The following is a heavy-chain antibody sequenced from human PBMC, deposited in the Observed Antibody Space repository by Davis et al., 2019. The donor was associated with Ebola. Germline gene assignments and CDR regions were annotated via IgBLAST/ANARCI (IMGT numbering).Heavy chain of an antibody. CDR1: GFPVSDNY. J-gene: IGHJ6*04. CDR2: ISGSGGNT. V-gene: IGHV3-23*01. CDR3: ARSGLSFGVVKYHYGMDA. D-gene: IGHD3-3*01. Sequence: GESLKISCAVSGFPVSDNYMTWVRQAPGKGLEWVSAISGSGGNTYYADSVKGRFTISRDNSKKTMYLQMNSLRGEDTAVYYCARSGLSFGVVKYHYGMDAWGKGTTVTVSS.